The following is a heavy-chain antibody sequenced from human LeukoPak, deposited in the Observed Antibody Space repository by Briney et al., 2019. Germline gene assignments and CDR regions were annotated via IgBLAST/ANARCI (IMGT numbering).Heavy chain of an antibody. J-gene: IGHJ4*02. Sequence: PGGSLRLSCAASGFTFSSYSMNWVRQAPGKGLEWVSSISSSSSYIYYADSVKGRFTISRDNAKNSLYLQMNSLRAEDTAVYYCASGGDTAMANFDYWGQGTLVTVSS. CDR2: ISSSSSYI. CDR3: ASGGDTAMANFDY. D-gene: IGHD5-18*01. V-gene: IGHV3-21*01. CDR1: GFTFSSYS.